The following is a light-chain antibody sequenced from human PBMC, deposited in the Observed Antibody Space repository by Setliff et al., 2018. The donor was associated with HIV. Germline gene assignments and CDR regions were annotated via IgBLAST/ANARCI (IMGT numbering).Light chain of an antibody. Sequence: QSALTQPASVSGSPGQSITISCTGTSSDVGGYNYVSWYQQHPGKAPKLMIYEVSNRPSGASDRFSGSKSGNTASLTISGLQTEDEADYFCSSYTSSSPLYVFGTGTKVTVL. V-gene: IGLV2-14*01. CDR1: SSDVGGYNY. J-gene: IGLJ1*01. CDR3: SSYTSSSPLYV. CDR2: EVS.